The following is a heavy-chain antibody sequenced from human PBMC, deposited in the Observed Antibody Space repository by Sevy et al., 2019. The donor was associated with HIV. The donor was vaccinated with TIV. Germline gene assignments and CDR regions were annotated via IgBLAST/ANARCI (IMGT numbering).Heavy chain of an antibody. CDR2: IWYDGINK. D-gene: IGHD2-15*01. Sequence: GGSLRLSCAASGFTFSSYGMHWVRQAPGKGLEWVAVIWYDGINKYYGDSVKGRFTISRDNSKNTVYLQMNSLSAEDMAVYYCARAGDIVEVVAHYGMDVWGQGTTVTVSS. V-gene: IGHV3-33*01. CDR3: ARAGDIVEVVAHYGMDV. CDR1: GFTFSSYG. J-gene: IGHJ6*02.